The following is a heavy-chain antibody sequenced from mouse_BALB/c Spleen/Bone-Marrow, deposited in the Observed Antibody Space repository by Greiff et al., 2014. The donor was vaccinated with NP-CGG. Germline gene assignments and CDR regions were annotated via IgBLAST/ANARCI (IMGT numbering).Heavy chain of an antibody. CDR3: ARTSNPSMDY. D-gene: IGHD2-5*01. CDR1: GYIFTSYW. CDR2: IYPGTGSS. Sequence: VKLQESGAELVRPGASVKLSCKTSGYIFTSYWIHWVQQRSGQGLEWIARIYPGTGSSYYNEKFKGKATPTADKSSSTAYMQLNSLKSEDSAVYFCARTSNPSMDYWGQGTSVTVSS. V-gene: IGHV1S132*01. J-gene: IGHJ4*01.